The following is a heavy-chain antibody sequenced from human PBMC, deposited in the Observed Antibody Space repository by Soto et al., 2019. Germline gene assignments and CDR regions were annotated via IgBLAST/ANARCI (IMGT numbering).Heavy chain of an antibody. D-gene: IGHD3-22*01. CDR1: GGSVSSGSYY. CDR2: IYYSGST. J-gene: IGHJ4*02. V-gene: IGHV4-61*01. Sequence: SETLSLTCTVSGGSVSSGSYYWSWIRQPPGKGLEWIGYIYYSGSTNYNPSLKSRVTISVDTSKNQFSLKLSSVTAADTAVYYCARGIQITMIVDGVYFDYWGQGTLVTVSS. CDR3: ARGIQITMIVDGVYFDY.